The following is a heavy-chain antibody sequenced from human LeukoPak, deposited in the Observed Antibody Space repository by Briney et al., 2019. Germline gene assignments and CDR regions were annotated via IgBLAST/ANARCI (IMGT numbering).Heavy chain of an antibody. Sequence: LGGSLRLSCAASGFSLRSSEVNCVPQAPGKGPEWVAHINRGDNVEYYTDTVRGRFTMSRDHAKDLLYLQMNSLRAEDTAVYYCARDTVNGTFVISLDLWGQGVLVTVSS. CDR2: INRGDNVE. D-gene: IGHD1-1*01. CDR3: ARDTVNGTFVISLDL. J-gene: IGHJ5*02. CDR1: GFSLRSSE. V-gene: IGHV3-48*03.